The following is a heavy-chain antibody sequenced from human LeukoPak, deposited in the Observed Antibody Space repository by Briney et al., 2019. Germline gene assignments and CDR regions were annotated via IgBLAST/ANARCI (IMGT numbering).Heavy chain of an antibody. V-gene: IGHV3-48*03. Sequence: GGSLRLSCAASGFTFSSYEMNWVRQAQGKGLEWVSYISSSGSTIYYADSVKGRFTISRDNAKNSLYLQMNSLRAEDTAVYYCARGGNSSGLDVWGQGTTVTVSS. CDR3: ARGGNSSGLDV. CDR2: ISSSGSTI. D-gene: IGHD6-19*01. CDR1: GFTFSSYE. J-gene: IGHJ6*02.